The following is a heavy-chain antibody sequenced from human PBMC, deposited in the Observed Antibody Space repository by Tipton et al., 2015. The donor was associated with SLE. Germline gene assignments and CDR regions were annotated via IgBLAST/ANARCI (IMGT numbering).Heavy chain of an antibody. CDR3: ASGGWFDP. Sequence: TLSLTCTVSGGSISSYYWSWIRQPPGKGLEWIGYIYYSGSTNYNPSLKSRVTISVDTSKNQFSLKLSSVTAADTAVYYCASGGWFDPWGQGTLVTVSS. CDR2: IYYSGST. D-gene: IGHD3-10*01. V-gene: IGHV4-59*12. J-gene: IGHJ5*02. CDR1: GGSISSYY.